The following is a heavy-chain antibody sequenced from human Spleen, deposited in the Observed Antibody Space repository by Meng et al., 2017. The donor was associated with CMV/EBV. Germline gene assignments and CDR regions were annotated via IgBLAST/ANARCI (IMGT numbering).Heavy chain of an antibody. CDR2: IRYDGSNK. CDR3: AKDLGDTANYYYYGMDV. J-gene: IGHJ6*02. D-gene: IGHD3-16*01. Sequence: GESLKISCAASGFTFSSYGMHWVRQAPGKGLEWVAFIRYDGSNKYYADSVKGRFTISRDNSKNTLYLQMNSPRAEDTAVYYCAKDLGDTANYYYYGMDVWGQGTTVTVSS. V-gene: IGHV3-30*02. CDR1: GFTFSSYG.